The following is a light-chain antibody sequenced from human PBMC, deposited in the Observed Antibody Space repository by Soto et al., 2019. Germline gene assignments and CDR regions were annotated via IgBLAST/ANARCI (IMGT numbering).Light chain of an antibody. Sequence: HMTQSPSTLSASVGDRVTITCRASQTISSWLAWYQQKPGKAPNLLIYDASSLESGVPSRFSGSGSGTEFTLTISSLQPDDFDTYYCQQYKSYSFTFGGGTKVDI. CDR1: QTISSW. V-gene: IGKV1-5*01. CDR3: QQYKSYSFT. J-gene: IGKJ4*01. CDR2: DAS.